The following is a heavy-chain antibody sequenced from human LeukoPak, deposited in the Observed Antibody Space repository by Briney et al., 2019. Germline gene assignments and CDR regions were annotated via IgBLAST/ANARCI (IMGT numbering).Heavy chain of an antibody. CDR2: ISYSGST. CDR1: GGSISRSNYY. CDR3: ASGPFEFWSGYYSPYYYYYMDV. Sequence: SETLSLTCTVSGGSISRSNYYWGWIRQPPGKGLEWIGSISYSGSTDYNPSLKSRVTISVDTSKNQFSLKLSSVTAADTAVYYCASGPFEFWSGYYSPYYYYYMDVWGKGTTVTVSS. J-gene: IGHJ6*03. D-gene: IGHD3-3*01. V-gene: IGHV4-39*07.